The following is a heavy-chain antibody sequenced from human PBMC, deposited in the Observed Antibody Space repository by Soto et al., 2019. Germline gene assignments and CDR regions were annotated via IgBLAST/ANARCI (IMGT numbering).Heavy chain of an antibody. J-gene: IGHJ6*03. V-gene: IGHV3-23*01. D-gene: IGHD4-17*01. Sequence: GGSLRLSCAASGFTFSSSAMSWVRQAPGKGLEWVSAISGSGGITYYADSVKGRFTISRDNSKNTLYLQMNSLRAEDTAVYYCARNGDYYPHYYYMDVWGKGTTVTVSS. CDR3: ARNGDYYPHYYYMDV. CDR2: ISGSGGIT. CDR1: GFTFSSSA.